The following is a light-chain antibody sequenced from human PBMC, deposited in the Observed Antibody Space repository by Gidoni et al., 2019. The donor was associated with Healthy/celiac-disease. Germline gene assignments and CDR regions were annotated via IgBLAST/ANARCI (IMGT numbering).Light chain of an antibody. CDR2: AAS. Sequence: DIHMTPTPPSLSASVGDRVTITCRASQSISSYLNWYQQKPGKAPKLLIYAASSLQSGVPSRFSGSGSGTDFTLTISSLQPEEFATYYCQQSYSTSWTFGQGTKVEIK. J-gene: IGKJ1*01. CDR3: QQSYSTSWT. V-gene: IGKV1-39*01. CDR1: QSISSY.